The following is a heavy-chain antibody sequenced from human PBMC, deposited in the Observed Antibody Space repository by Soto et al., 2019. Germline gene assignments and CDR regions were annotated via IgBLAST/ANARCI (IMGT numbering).Heavy chain of an antibody. CDR2: ISYDGSNK. J-gene: IGHJ4*02. CDR3: ARGTTGFDY. D-gene: IGHD1-1*01. CDR1: GFTFSSYA. Sequence: GGSLRLSCAASGFTFSSYAMHWVRQAPGKGLEWVAVISYDGSNKYYADSVKGRFTISRDNSKNTLYLQMNSLRAEDTAVYYCARGTTGFDYWGQGTLVTVSS. V-gene: IGHV3-30-3*01.